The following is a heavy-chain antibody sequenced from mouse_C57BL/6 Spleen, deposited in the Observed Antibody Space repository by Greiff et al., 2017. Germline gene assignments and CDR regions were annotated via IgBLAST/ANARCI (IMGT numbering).Heavy chain of an antibody. V-gene: IGHV5-17*01. CDR3: ARWYFDV. CDR2: ISSGSSTI. CDR1: GFTFSDYG. J-gene: IGHJ1*03. Sequence: EVQLVESGGGLVKPGGSLKLSCAASGFTFSDYGMHWVRQAPEKGLEWVAYISSGSSTIYSADTVKGRFTISRDNAKNTLFLQMTSLRSEDTAMYYCARWYFDVWGTGTTVTVSS.